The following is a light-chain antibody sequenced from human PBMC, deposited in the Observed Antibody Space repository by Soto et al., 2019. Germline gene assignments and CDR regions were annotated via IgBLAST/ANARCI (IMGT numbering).Light chain of an antibody. CDR1: QSVNTY. CDR3: QQRSSWPLT. CDR2: DAS. V-gene: IGKV3-11*01. Sequence: EIVLTQSPATLSLSPGERATLSCRASQSVNTYLGWYQQRPGQAPILLIYDASNRATGIPARFSCSGSGTDFTLTIRSLEPEDFAVYYCQQRSSWPLTFGGGTKVEIK. J-gene: IGKJ4*01.